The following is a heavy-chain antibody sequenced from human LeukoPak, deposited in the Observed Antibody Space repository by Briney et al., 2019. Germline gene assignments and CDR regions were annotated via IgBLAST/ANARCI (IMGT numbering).Heavy chain of an antibody. J-gene: IGHJ6*02. Sequence: TSETLSLTCTVSGGSISSSSYYWGWIRQPPGKGLEWIANIYYSGSTYYNPSLKSRVTISVDTSKNQFSLKLSSVTAADTAVYYCARDRHGGMDVWGQGATVTVSS. CDR3: ARDRHGGMDV. V-gene: IGHV4-39*02. CDR1: GGSISSSSYY. CDR2: IYYSGST.